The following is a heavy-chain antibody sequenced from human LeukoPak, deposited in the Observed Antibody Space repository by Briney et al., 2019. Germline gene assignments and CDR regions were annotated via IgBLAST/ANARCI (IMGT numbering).Heavy chain of an antibody. CDR3: ARNYIGRSY. V-gene: IGHV3-74*01. J-gene: IGHJ4*02. CDR2: INSDGRST. CDR1: GLTFTNYG. D-gene: IGHD1-26*01. Sequence: GGSLRLSCVASGLTFTNYGMMWVRHAPGKGLVWVSYINSDGRSTTYADSVKGRFTISRDNAKNTLYLQMNSLRVEDTAMYYCARNYIGRSYWGQGTLVIVSS.